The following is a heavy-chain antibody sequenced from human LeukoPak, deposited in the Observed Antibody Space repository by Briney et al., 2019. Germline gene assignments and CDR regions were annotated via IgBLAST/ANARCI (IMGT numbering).Heavy chain of an antibody. CDR3: VREDTPATANY. J-gene: IGHJ4*02. CDR1: GFNFANHA. CDR2: ISGGGDIT. V-gene: IGHV3-23*01. Sequence: GGSLRLSCAASGFNFANHAMSWVRQTAGKGLEWVSAISGGGDITYYADSVRGRFTISRDNSKDTLFLQMHSLRPGDTAVYYCVREDTPATANYWGQGTLVTISS. D-gene: IGHD2-21*02.